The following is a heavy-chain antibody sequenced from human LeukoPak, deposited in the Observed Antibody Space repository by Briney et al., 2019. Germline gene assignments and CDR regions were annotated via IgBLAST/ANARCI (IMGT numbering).Heavy chain of an antibody. CDR3: AKDHYSSGWYSFDY. J-gene: IGHJ4*02. Sequence: PRGSLRLSCAASGFTFSSYGMDWVRQAPGKGLEWVAVISYGGSKKYYADSVKGRFTISRDNSKNTLYLQMISLRAEDTAVYSCAKDHYSSGWYSFDYWGQGTLVTVSS. V-gene: IGHV3-30*18. CDR2: ISYGGSKK. D-gene: IGHD6-19*01. CDR1: GFTFSSYG.